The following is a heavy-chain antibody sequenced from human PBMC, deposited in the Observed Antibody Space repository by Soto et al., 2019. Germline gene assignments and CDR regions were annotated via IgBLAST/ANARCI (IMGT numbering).Heavy chain of an antibody. D-gene: IGHD2-15*01. CDR3: ARAPYCSGGSCYPAPNDY. J-gene: IGHJ4*02. V-gene: IGHV5-10-1*01. CDR1: GYSFTSYW. Sequence: GESLKISCKGSGYSFTSYWISWVRQMPGKGLEWMGRIDPSDSYTNYSPSFQGHVTISADKSISTAYLQWSSLKASDTAMYYCARAPYCSGGSCYPAPNDYWGQGTLVTVSS. CDR2: IDPSDSYT.